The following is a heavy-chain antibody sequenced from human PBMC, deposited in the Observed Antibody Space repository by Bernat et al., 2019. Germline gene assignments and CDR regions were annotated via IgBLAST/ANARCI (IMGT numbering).Heavy chain of an antibody. Sequence: EVQLVESGGGLVQPGGSLRLSCAASGFTFSSYWMSWVRQAPGKGLEWVANIKQDGSEKYYVDSVKDRFTISRDNAKNSLYLQMNSLRAEDTAVYYCARNILTGYQGLIDYWGQGTLVTVSS. CDR3: ARNILTGYQGLIDY. D-gene: IGHD3-9*01. CDR2: IKQDGSEK. CDR1: GFTFSSYW. V-gene: IGHV3-7*03. J-gene: IGHJ4*02.